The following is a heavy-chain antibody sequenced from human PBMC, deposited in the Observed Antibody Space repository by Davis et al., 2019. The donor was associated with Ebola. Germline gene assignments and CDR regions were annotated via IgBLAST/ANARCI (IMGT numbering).Heavy chain of an antibody. D-gene: IGHD6-6*01. Sequence: GESLKISCRGSGYSFTSYWIGWVRQMPGKGLEWMGIIYPGDSDTRYSPSFQGQVTISADKSIRTAFLQWSSLKASDTAMYYCARHNPRIRYSSSSSVYFHQYNMDVWGKGTTVTISS. J-gene: IGHJ6*03. V-gene: IGHV5-51*01. CDR2: IYPGDSDT. CDR1: GYSFTSYW. CDR3: ARHNPRIRYSSSSSVYFHQYNMDV.